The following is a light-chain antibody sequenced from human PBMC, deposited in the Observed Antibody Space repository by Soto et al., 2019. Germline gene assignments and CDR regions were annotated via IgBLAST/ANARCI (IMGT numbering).Light chain of an antibody. CDR1: SSDIGSYKF. CDR2: EGS. V-gene: IGLV2-23*01. CDR3: CSYAGSSTYVV. Sequence: QSALTQPASVSDSPGQSITISCTGTSSDIGSYKFVSWYQHHPGKAPKLMIYEGSKRPSGVSDRFSGSKSGNTASLTISGLQADDEADYYCCSYAGSSTYVVFGGGTKLTVL. J-gene: IGLJ2*01.